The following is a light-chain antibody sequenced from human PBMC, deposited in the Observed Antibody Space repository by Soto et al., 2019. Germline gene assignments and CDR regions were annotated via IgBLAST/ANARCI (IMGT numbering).Light chain of an antibody. V-gene: IGLV1-44*01. CDR1: ASNIGSNT. CDR2: ITD. CDR3: AAWDDSLNGPV. J-gene: IGLJ2*01. Sequence: QSVLTQPPSASGTPGQRVTLSCSGGASNIGSNTVSWYQQLPGTAPKLLIYITDQRPSGVPDRFSGSKSGTSASLAISGLQSEDEVEYYCAAWDDSLNGPVFGGGTKLTVL.